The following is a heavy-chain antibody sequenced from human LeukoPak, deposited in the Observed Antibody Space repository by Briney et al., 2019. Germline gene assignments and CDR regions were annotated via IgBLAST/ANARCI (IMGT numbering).Heavy chain of an antibody. CDR3: ARFGLVYGGYEDDAFDI. D-gene: IGHD5-12*01. CDR1: GFTFSSYS. J-gene: IGHJ3*02. Sequence: GGSLRLSCAASGFTFSSYSMNWVRQAPGKGLEWVSSISSSSSYIYYADSVKGRFTISRDNAKNSLYLQMNSLRAEDTAVYYCARFGLVYGGYEDDAFDIWGQGTMVTVSS. CDR2: ISSSSSYI. V-gene: IGHV3-21*01.